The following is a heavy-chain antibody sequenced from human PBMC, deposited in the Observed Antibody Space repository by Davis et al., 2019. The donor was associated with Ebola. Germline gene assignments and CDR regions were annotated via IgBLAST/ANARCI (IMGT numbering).Heavy chain of an antibody. CDR2: IWYDGSNK. CDR3: ARGGSSGYYYVY. V-gene: IGHV3-33*08. CDR1: GFTFSSYW. J-gene: IGHJ4*02. D-gene: IGHD3-22*01. Sequence: GESLKISCAASGFTFSSYWMSWVRQAPGKGLEWVAVIWYDGSNKYYADSVKGRFTISRDNAKNSLYLQMNSLRAEDTAIYYCARGGSSGYYYVYWGQGALVTVSS.